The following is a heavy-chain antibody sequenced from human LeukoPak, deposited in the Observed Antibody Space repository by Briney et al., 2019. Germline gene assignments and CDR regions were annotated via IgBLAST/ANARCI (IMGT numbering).Heavy chain of an antibody. Sequence: GGPLRLSCTASGFTFSIYWMSWVGQAPGKGLEWVASIKEDGSEEQYVDSVKGRFTISRDNARNSVHVQMNTLRAEDTAVYFCARVRPGHYFDYWGQGALVTVSS. CDR2: IKEDGSEE. D-gene: IGHD6-6*01. V-gene: IGHV3-7*01. CDR1: GFTFSIYW. CDR3: ARVRPGHYFDY. J-gene: IGHJ4*02.